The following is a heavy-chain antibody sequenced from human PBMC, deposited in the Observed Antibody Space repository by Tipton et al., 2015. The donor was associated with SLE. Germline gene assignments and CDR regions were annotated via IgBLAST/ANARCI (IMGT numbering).Heavy chain of an antibody. CDR1: GFTFSSYA. CDR2: MSYDGSNN. V-gene: IGHV3-30-3*01. CDR3: AREGHVYTTMFTVSGGGFYGMDV. D-gene: IGHD5-18*01. J-gene: IGHJ6*02. Sequence: SLRLSCAASGFTFSSYAMHWVRQAPGKGLEWVAVMSYDGSNNYYADSVKGRFTIFRDNSKNTLYLQMNSLRAEDTAVYFCAREGHVYTTMFTVSGGGFYGMDVWGQGTTVTVSS.